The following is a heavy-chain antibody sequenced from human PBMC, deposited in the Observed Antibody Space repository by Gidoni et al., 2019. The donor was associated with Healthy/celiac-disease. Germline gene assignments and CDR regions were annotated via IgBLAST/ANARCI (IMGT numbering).Heavy chain of an antibody. V-gene: IGHV1-69*01. J-gene: IGHJ3*02. CDR1: GGTFSSYA. D-gene: IGHD3-10*01. CDR3: ARGGLLTIHI. CDR2: SIPICGTA. Sequence: QLQLLQSGAEVTKPGSSVKVSCKASGGTFSSYAIRWVRKAPGQGLEWMGGSIPICGTANYAQKCQGRVTITADESTSTAYMELSSLRSEDTAVYYCARGGLLTIHIWGQGTMVTVSS.